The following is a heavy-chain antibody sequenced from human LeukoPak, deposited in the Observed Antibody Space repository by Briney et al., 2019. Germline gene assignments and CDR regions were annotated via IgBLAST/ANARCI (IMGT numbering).Heavy chain of an antibody. D-gene: IGHD1-26*01. CDR2: IYYSGSA. J-gene: IGHJ4*02. CDR1: GGSISSSSYY. CDR3: ARHSGSYYADFDS. Sequence: SETLSLTCTVSGGSISSSSYYWGWIRQPPGKGLEWIGYIYYSGSAYYNPSLKSRVTVSVDTSKNHFSLKLSSVTAADTAVYYCARHSGSYYADFDSWGPGTLVTVSS. V-gene: IGHV4-39*01.